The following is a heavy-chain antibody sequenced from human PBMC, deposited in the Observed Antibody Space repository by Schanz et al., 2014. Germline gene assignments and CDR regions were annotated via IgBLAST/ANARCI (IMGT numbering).Heavy chain of an antibody. Sequence: EVQLVESGGGLVQPGGSLRLSCAASGFTFSSYWMSWVRQAPGEGLEWVANIKQDGSEKYYVDSVKGRFTISRDNAKNSLYLQMISLRPEDTAVYYCAKYGGELGVSFESWGQGTLVTVSS. D-gene: IGHD7-27*01. V-gene: IGHV3-7*01. CDR1: GFTFSSYW. CDR3: AKYGGELGVSFES. J-gene: IGHJ4*02. CDR2: IKQDGSEK.